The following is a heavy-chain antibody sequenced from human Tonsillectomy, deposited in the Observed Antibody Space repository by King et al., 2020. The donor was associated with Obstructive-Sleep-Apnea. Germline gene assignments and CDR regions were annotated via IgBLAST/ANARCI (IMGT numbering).Heavy chain of an antibody. CDR1: GFTFSSYS. CDR3: SRAREYYYYYYGMDV. J-gene: IGHJ6*02. V-gene: IGHV3-21*01. D-gene: IGHD3-10*01. CDR2: ISSSSSYI. Sequence: VQLVESGGGLVKPGGSLRLSCAASGFTFSSYSMNWVRQAPGKGLEWVSSISSSSSYIYYADSVKGRFTISRDNAKNSLYLQMNSLRAEDTAVYYCSRAREYYYYYYGMDVWGQGTTVTVSS.